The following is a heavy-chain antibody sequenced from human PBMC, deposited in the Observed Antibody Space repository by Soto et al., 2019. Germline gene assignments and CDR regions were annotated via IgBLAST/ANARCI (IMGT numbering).Heavy chain of an antibody. CDR1: GFTFDDYA. CDR2: ISWNSGSI. CDR3: ATTDYDLDY. V-gene: IGHV3-9*01. D-gene: IGHD4-17*01. J-gene: IGHJ4*02. Sequence: EVQLVESGGGLVQPGRSLRLSCAASGFTFDDYAMHWVRQAPGKGLEWVSGISWNSGSIGYADSVKGRFTISRDNAKNSLYLQMNSLRAEDTASYYCATTDYDLDYWGQGTLVTVSS.